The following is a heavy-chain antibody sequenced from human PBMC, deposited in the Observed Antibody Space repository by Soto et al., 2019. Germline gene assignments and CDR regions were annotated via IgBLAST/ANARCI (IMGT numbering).Heavy chain of an antibody. CDR3: TWARYFVWIPSIPGLDY. D-gene: IGHD3-9*01. V-gene: IGHV4-39*01. Sequence: SETLSLTCTVSGGSVTSSSYYWGWIRQPPGKGPEWIGSIYYDGTTYYNPSLKSRVTISVDTSKNQFALKVTSVTAADTAVYFCTWARYFVWIPSIPGLDYWGPGTLVTVSS. J-gene: IGHJ4*02. CDR1: GGSVTSSSYY. CDR2: IYYDGTT.